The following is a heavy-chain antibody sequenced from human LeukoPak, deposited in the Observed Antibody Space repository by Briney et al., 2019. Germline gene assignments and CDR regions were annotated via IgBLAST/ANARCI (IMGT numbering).Heavy chain of an antibody. D-gene: IGHD6-13*01. J-gene: IGHJ4*02. Sequence: GGSLRLSCVASGFTVSSNYMSWVRQAPGKGLDWFSSLYSGGRTDYADSVRGRFTISRDNSKNTLYLQMKSLRAEDTAVYYCARGFSSSWYSTAGRPEQLDYWGQGTLVTVSS. CDR3: ARGFSSSWYSTAGRPEQLDY. CDR1: GFTVSSNY. V-gene: IGHV3-66*01. CDR2: LYSGGRT.